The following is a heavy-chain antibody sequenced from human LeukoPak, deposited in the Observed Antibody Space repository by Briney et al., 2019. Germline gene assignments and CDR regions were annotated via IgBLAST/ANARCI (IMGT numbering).Heavy chain of an antibody. D-gene: IGHD6-19*01. V-gene: IGHV3-64*01. CDR1: GFTFSSYT. CDR2: ITSDGGST. Sequence: GGSLRLSCVASGFTFSSYTMHWVRQAPGKGLEYVSGITSDGGSTYANSVKGRFTISRDNSKKTVFLQMGSLRAEDMAVYYCARDYTSGWWYFDYWGQGTLVTVSS. CDR3: ARDYTSGWWYFDY. J-gene: IGHJ4*02.